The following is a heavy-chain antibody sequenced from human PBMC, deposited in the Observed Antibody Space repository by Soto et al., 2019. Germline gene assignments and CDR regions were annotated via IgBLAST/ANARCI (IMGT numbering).Heavy chain of an antibody. CDR3: ARDGRFCSGGSCYSGKYNWFDP. J-gene: IGHJ5*02. CDR1: GGTFSSYA. D-gene: IGHD2-15*01. CDR2: IIPIFGTA. Sequence: SVKVSCKASGGTFSSYAISWVRQAPGQGLEWMGGIIPIFGTANYAQKFQGRVTITADESTSTAYMELSSLRSEDTAVYYCARDGRFCSGGSCYSGKYNWFDPWGQGTLVTVS. V-gene: IGHV1-69*13.